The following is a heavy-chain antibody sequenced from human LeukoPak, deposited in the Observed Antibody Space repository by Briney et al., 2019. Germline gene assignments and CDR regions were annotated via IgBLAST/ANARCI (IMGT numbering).Heavy chain of an antibody. CDR2: TNKDGSRE. CDR1: GFNLTDYW. Sequence: PGGSLRLSCAASGFNLTDYWMSWVRQAPGKGLERVAHTNKDGSREYYVDSVKGRFTISRDNAKNSLFLQLNNLRGEDTAVYYCATTVAGHPDDYFDFWGQGTLVTVSS. D-gene: IGHD6-19*01. J-gene: IGHJ4*02. V-gene: IGHV3-7*01. CDR3: ATTVAGHPDDYFDF.